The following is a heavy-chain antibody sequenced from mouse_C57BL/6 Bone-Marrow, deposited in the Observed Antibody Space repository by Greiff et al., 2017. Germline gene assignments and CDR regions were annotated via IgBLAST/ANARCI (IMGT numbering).Heavy chain of an antibody. J-gene: IGHJ1*03. CDR1: GYTFTDYY. V-gene: IGHV1-19*01. CDR2: INPYNGGT. CDR3: ASYSNSWYFDV. Sequence: VQLQQSGPVLVKPGASVKMSCKASGYTFTDYYMNWVKQSHGKSLEWIGVINPYNGGTSYNQKFKGKATLTVDKSSRTAYMELNSLTSEDSAVYYCASYSNSWYFDVWGTGTTVTVSS. D-gene: IGHD2-5*01.